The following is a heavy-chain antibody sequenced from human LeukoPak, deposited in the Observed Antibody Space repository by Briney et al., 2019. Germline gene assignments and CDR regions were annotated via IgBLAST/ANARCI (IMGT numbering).Heavy chain of an antibody. J-gene: IGHJ4*02. Sequence: PSETLSLTCTVSGCSISGGGYYWSWIRQPAGKGLEWIGRIYISGSTNYDPSLKSRLTISVDTSKNQFSLKLSSVTAADTAVYYCARASSSWSGGYFDYWGQGTLVTVSS. CDR2: IYISGST. V-gene: IGHV4-61*02. CDR3: ARASSSWSGGYFDY. CDR1: GCSISGGGYY. D-gene: IGHD6-13*01.